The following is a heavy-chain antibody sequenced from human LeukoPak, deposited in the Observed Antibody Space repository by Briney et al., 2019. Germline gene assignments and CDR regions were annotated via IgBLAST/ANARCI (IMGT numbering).Heavy chain of an antibody. J-gene: IGHJ4*02. CDR1: GFTFSSYG. CDR3: ARSPNSGYDAYFDY. V-gene: IGHV3-30*03. Sequence: PGRSLRLSCAASGFTFSSYGMHWVRQAPGKGLEWVAVISYDGWIKYYAESVKGRITISRDNAKNTLSLQMNSLKPEDTSIYYCARSPNSGYDAYFDYWGQGTLVTVSS. D-gene: IGHD5-12*01. CDR2: ISYDGWIK.